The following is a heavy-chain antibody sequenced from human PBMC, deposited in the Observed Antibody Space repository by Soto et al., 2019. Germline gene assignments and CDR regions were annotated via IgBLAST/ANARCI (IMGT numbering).Heavy chain of an antibody. J-gene: IGHJ4*02. Sequence: PSETLSLTCTVSGGSISSYYWSWIRQPPGKGLEWIGHIYYSGSTNYNPSLKSRVTISVDTSKNQFSLKLSSVTAADTAVYYCARGTVTSFFDYWGQGTLVTVSS. V-gene: IGHV4-59*01. CDR3: ARGTVTSFFDY. CDR2: IYYSGST. D-gene: IGHD4-17*01. CDR1: GGSISSYY.